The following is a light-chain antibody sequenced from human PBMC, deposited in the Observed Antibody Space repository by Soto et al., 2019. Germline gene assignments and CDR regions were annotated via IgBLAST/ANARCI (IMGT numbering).Light chain of an antibody. CDR2: GAT. J-gene: IGKJ4*01. CDR1: QSVNIY. CDR3: QQYDDWLRLT. V-gene: IGKV3D-15*01. Sequence: TQSPATLSVSPGERATLSCRASQSVNIYLAWYQQKPGQAPRLLIFGATYRATGIPARFSGSGSGTEFNLTISSLQSEDFGVYFCQQYDDWLRLTFGGGTKVDIK.